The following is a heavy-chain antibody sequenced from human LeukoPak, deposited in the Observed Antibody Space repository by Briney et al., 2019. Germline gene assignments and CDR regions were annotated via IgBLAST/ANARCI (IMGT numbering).Heavy chain of an antibody. CDR3: ARDSHGSGSYRDY. Sequence: ASVKVSCKASGYTFTTYGMSWVRQAPGQGLEWMGWISAYNGNTNYAQKLQGRGTMTTDTSTSTVHMELRSLRSDDTAVYYCARDSHGSGSYRDYWGQGTLVTVSS. CDR2: ISAYNGNT. J-gene: IGHJ4*02. CDR1: GYTFTTYG. D-gene: IGHD3-10*01. V-gene: IGHV1-18*01.